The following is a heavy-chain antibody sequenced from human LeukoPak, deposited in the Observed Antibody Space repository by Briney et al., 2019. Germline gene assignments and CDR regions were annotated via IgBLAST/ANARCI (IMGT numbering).Heavy chain of an antibody. CDR3: AKAPHYYYGMDV. Sequence: GRSLRLSCAASGFTFDDYAMHWVRQAPGKGLEGVSGISWNSGSIGYADSVKGRFTISRDNAKNSLYLQMNSLRAEDTALYYCAKAPHYYYGMDVWGQGTTVTVSS. CDR2: ISWNSGSI. J-gene: IGHJ6*02. V-gene: IGHV3-9*01. CDR1: GFTFDDYA.